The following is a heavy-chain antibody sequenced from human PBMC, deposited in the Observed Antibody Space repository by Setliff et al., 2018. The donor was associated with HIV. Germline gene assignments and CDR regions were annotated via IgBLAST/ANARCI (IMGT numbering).Heavy chain of an antibody. Sequence: SETLSLTCTVSGYSISGGHYWSWIRQSPGKGLEWIGYIHYSGSTYYNPSLKSRVTISVDTSKNLFSLKLSSVTAADTAVYYCASEGRVVVIEPIWGQGTMVTVSS. CDR1: GYSISGGHY. D-gene: IGHD3-22*01. CDR3: ASEGRVVVIEPI. V-gene: IGHV4-30-4*08. CDR2: IHYSGST. J-gene: IGHJ3*02.